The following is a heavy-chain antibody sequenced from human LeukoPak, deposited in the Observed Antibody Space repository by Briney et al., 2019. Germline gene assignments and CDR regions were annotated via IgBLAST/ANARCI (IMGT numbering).Heavy chain of an antibody. V-gene: IGHV1-46*01. CDR2: INPSGGST. J-gene: IGHJ4*02. D-gene: IGHD1-26*01. Sequence: ASVKVSCKASGYTFTSYYMHWVRQAPGQGLEWMGIINPSGGSTSYAQKFQGRVTMTRGMSTSTVYMELSSLRSEDTAVYYCARDGGPVVGGTNYWGQGTLVTVSS. CDR3: ARDGGPVVGGTNY. CDR1: GYTFTSYY.